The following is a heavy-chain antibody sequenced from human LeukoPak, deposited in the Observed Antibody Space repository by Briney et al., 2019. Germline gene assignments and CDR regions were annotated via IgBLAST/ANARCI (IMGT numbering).Heavy chain of an antibody. CDR1: GFTFSAFA. J-gene: IGHJ4*02. CDR2: ISYDGGHQ. Sequence: PGGSLRLSCAASGFTFSAFAMTWVRQAPGKGLEWVAVISYDGGHQNYANSVRGRFTISRDDSKNMLYLQMNSLRAEDAAVYFCVPGYCAYEIPGFDYWGQGTLVTVSS. V-gene: IGHV3-30*03. CDR3: VPGYCAYEIPGFDY. D-gene: IGHD5-12*01.